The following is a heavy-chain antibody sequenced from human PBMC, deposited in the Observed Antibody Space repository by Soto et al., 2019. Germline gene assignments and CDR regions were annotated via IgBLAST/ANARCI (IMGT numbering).Heavy chain of an antibody. CDR1: GDSISNSRFY. Sequence: PSETLSLTCSVSGDSISNSRFYWAWIRQPPGKGLEWIGYIYHTGNAYYNPSLKGRVTISLETSKSQFSLRLSSVTAADAAVYYCARLGPYSQSLDPWGPGTLVTVSS. CDR3: ARLGPYSQSLDP. J-gene: IGHJ5*02. CDR2: IYHTGNA. D-gene: IGHD2-21*01. V-gene: IGHV4-39*07.